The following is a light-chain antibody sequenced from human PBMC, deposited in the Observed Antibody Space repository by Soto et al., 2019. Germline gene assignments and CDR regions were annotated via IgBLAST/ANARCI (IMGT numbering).Light chain of an antibody. CDR3: SSYTSSSTYV. J-gene: IGLJ1*01. V-gene: IGLV2-18*02. CDR1: SSDVGSYNR. Sequence: QPVLTQPPSVSGSHGQSVTISCTGTSSDVGSYNRVSWYQQPPGTAPKLMIYEVSNRPSGVPDRFSGSKSGNTASLTISGLQAEDEADYYCSSYTSSSTYVFGSGTKVTVL. CDR2: EVS.